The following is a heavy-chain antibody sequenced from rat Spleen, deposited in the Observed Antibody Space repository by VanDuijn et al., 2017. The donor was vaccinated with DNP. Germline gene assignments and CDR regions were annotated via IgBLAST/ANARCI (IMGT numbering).Heavy chain of an antibody. CDR2: IVLDGSNT. Sequence: EVHLVESGGGLVQPGRSLKLSCAASGFTFSDYNMAWVRQAPKKGLEWVATIVLDGSNTYSGDSMKGRFTISRDNAASTLYLQMDSLRSEDSATYYCTTRGIYGGYDFWGQGVMVTVSS. D-gene: IGHD1-11*01. V-gene: IGHV5-7*01. J-gene: IGHJ2*01. CDR3: TTRGIYGGYDF. CDR1: GFTFSDYN.